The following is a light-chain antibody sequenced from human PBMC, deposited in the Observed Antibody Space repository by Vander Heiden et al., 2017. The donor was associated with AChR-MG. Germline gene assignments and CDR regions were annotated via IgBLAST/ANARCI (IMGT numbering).Light chain of an antibody. V-gene: IGKV6-21*02. J-gene: IGKJ4*01. Sequence: EIVLTQSPDFQSVTPKQKVTITCRASQSVASSLHWYQQKPNQSPKLLIKYASQSISGVPSRFSGSGSGTDFTLTIDSLEPEDAATYYCQQGRNFGVLTFGGGTKIEIK. CDR3: QQGRNFGVLT. CDR2: YAS. CDR1: QSVASS.